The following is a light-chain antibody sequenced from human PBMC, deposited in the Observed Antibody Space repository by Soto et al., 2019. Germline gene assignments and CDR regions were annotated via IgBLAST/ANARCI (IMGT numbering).Light chain of an antibody. J-gene: IGLJ1*01. V-gene: IGLV2-14*01. Sequence: QSVLTQPASVSGSPGQSITISCTGTSSDVGGYNYVSWYQQHPGKAPKLMIYDVSNRPSGVSNRFSGSKSGNTASLTISGLQAEDESDYYCSSYTSSSTRAFGPGTKVTV. CDR2: DVS. CDR1: SSDVGGYNY. CDR3: SSYTSSSTRA.